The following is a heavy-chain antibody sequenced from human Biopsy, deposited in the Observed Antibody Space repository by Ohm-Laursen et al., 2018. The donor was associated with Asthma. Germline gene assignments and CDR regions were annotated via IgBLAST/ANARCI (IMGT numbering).Heavy chain of an antibody. V-gene: IGHV1-69*01. CDR1: GGTFSSFA. Sequence: SSVKVTCKAPGGTFSSFAISWVRQAPGQGLEWLGGIMTVFGTTNYAQKFQGRVTITADESTSTAYMEVTSLRSEDTAIYYCARCQVGYSSGWSLLLKKIYYSGMDVWGQGTLVTVSS. CDR3: ARCQVGYSSGWSLLLKKIYYSGMDV. CDR2: IMTVFGTT. J-gene: IGHJ4*02. D-gene: IGHD6-19*01.